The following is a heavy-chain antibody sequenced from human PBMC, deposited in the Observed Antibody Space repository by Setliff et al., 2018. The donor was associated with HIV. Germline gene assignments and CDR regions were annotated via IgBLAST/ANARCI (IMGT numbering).Heavy chain of an antibody. J-gene: IGHJ4*02. CDR1: GGSISSSGXX. CDR2: IYYSGST. D-gene: IGHD5-18*01. CDR3: ARRYSYGFGY. V-gene: IGHV4-39*01. Sequence: SETLSLTCTVSGGSISSSGXXWGWIRQPPGKGLEWIGSIYYSGSTYYNPSLRSRVTISADTSKNQFSLRLSSVIAADTAVYYCARRYSYGFGYWGQGTLVTVTS.